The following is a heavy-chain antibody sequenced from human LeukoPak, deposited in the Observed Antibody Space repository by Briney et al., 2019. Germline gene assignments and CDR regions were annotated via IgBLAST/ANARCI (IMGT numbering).Heavy chain of an antibody. J-gene: IGHJ4*02. D-gene: IGHD6-19*01. CDR2: MYYSGST. CDR1: GPSISSSSYY. V-gene: IGHV4-39*07. CDR3: ARVASIAVAGRIDY. Sequence: SETLSLTCTVSGPSISSSSYYCGWIRQPPGKGLEWIGSMYYSGSTYYNPSLKSRVTISVDTSKNQFSLKLSSVTAADTAVYYCARVASIAVAGRIDYWGQGTLVTVSS.